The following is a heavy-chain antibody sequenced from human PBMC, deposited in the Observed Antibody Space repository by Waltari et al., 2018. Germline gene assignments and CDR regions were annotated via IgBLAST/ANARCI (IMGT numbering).Heavy chain of an antibody. CDR2: IYSGGST. J-gene: IGHJ6*02. Sequence: EVQLVESGGGLIQPGGSLRLSCAASGFTVSSNYMSWVRQAPGKGLEWVSVIYSGGSTYYADSVKGRFTSSRDNSKNTLYLQMNSLRAEDTAVYYCARGPTMVRGVTHGYYYYGMDVWGQGTTVTVSS. CDR3: ARGPTMVRGVTHGYYYYGMDV. CDR1: GFTVSSNY. V-gene: IGHV3-53*01. D-gene: IGHD3-10*01.